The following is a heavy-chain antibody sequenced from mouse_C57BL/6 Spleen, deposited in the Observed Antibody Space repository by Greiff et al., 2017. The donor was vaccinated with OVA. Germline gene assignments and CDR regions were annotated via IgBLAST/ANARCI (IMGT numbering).Heavy chain of an antibody. J-gene: IGHJ1*03. CDR3: ASDGVGYCTKIPYCYFDV. CDR2: ISAGGSYT. V-gene: IGHV5-4*01. D-gene: IGHD1-2*01. Sequence: EVHLVESGGGLVKPGGSLKLSCAASGFTFSSYAMSWVRQTPEKRLEWVATISAGGSYTYYPDNVKGRFTISGDNAKNTLYMQISHLTSGDTAMLYSASDGVGYCTKIPYCYFDVWGTGTTVTVSS. CDR1: GFTFSSYA.